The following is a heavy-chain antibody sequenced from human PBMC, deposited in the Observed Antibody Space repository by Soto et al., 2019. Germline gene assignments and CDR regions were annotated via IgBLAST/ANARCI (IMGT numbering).Heavy chain of an antibody. Sequence: LRLSCGSSGFSFSDYYMSWMRQAPGKGLEWVAEINHSGITNYNPSVESRVSMSVDTSKNQFSLRLYSVTAADTAVYYCVRGPYNYNSRYFDYWGQGTLVTVSS. J-gene: IGHJ4*02. CDR3: VRGPYNYNSRYFDY. D-gene: IGHD1-1*01. CDR2: INHSGIT. CDR1: GFSFSDYY. V-gene: IGHV4-34*01.